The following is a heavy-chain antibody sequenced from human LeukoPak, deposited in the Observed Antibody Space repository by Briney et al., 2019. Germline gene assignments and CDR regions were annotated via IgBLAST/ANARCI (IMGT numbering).Heavy chain of an antibody. CDR2: ISYDGSNK. V-gene: IGHV3-30*18. CDR1: GFTFSSYG. CDR3: AKARNNWIYPY. Sequence: GGSLRLSCAASGFTFSSYGMHWVRQAPGKGLEWVAVISYDGSNKYYADSVKGRFTISRDNSKNTLYLQMNSLRAEDTAVYYCAKARNNWIYPYWGQGTLVTVSS. J-gene: IGHJ4*02. D-gene: IGHD1-7*01.